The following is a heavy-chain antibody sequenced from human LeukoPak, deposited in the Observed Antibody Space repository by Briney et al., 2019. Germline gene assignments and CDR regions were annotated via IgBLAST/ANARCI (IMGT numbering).Heavy chain of an antibody. CDR3: AKDFWSGYYPNC. D-gene: IGHD3-3*01. J-gene: IGHJ4*02. CDR2: SGSGGST. Sequence: TGGSLRLSCAASGFTFSSYAMSWVRQAPGKGLEWVSGSGSGGSTYYADSVKGRFTISRDNSKNTLYLQMNSLRAEDTAVYYCAKDFWSGYYPNCWGQGTLVTVYS. CDR1: GFTFSSYA. V-gene: IGHV3-23*01.